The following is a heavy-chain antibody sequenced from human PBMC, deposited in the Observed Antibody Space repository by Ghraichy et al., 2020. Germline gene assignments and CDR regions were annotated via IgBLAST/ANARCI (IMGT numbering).Heavy chain of an antibody. CDR2: IYYSGST. CDR3: ARLASWYPPNAWFDP. Sequence: SETLSLTCTVSGGSISSSSYYWGWIRQPPGKGLEWIGSIYYSGSTYYNPSLKSRVTISVDTSKNQFSLKLSSVTAADTAVYYCARLASWYPPNAWFDPWGQGTLVTVSS. D-gene: IGHD6-13*01. V-gene: IGHV4-39*01. J-gene: IGHJ5*02. CDR1: GGSISSSSYY.